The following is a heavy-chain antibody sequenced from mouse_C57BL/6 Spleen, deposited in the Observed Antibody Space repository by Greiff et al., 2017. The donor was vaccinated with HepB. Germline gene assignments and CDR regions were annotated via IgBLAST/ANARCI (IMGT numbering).Heavy chain of an antibody. V-gene: IGHV3-6*01. CDR1: GYSITSGYY. D-gene: IGHD2-1*01. CDR2: ISYDGSN. Sequence: EVKLQESGPGLVKPSQSLSLTCSVTGYSITSGYYWNWIRQFPGNKLEWMGYISYDGSNNYNPSLKNRISITRDTSKNQFFLKLNSVTTEDTATYYCARDTSIYGNGWYFDVWGTGTTVTVSS. J-gene: IGHJ1*03. CDR3: ARDTSIYGNGWYFDV.